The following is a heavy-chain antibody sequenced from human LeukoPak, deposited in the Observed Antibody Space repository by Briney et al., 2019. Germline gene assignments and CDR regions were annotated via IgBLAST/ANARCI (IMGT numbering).Heavy chain of an antibody. CDR2: ISTTTYA. V-gene: IGHV3-21*01. CDR3: ARGNYFDY. J-gene: IGHJ4*02. D-gene: IGHD3-10*01. Sequence: GGSLRLSCAASGFTFSSYSMHWVRQAPGKGLEWVSSISTTTYAYYADSVKGRFTISRDNAKNSLYLQMNSLRAEDTGVYYCARGNYFDYWGQGTLVTVSS. CDR1: GFTFSSYS.